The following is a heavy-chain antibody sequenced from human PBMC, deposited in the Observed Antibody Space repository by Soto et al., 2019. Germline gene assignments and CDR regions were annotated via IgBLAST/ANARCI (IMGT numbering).Heavy chain of an antibody. CDR1: GYSFTSYW. D-gene: IGHD2-15*01. Sequence: PGESLKISCKGSGYSFTSYWISWVSQMPGKGLEWMGRIDPSDSYTNYSPSFQGHVTISADKSISTAYLQWSSLKASDTAMYYCAVLPTVCSGGSCYPNDAFDIWGQGTMVTVSS. CDR2: IDPSDSYT. CDR3: AVLPTVCSGGSCYPNDAFDI. J-gene: IGHJ3*02. V-gene: IGHV5-10-1*01.